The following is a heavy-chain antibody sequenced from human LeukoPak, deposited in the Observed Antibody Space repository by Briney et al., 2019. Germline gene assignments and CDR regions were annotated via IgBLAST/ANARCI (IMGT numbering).Heavy chain of an antibody. Sequence: GRSLRLSCAASGFTFKTSGMHWVRQAPGKGLEWVSIISYDGLNIYYTDSVRGRFTVSRDNSQNTLFLQMNSLRPEGTALYYCAKDRRSDSGYPDHWSQGTLVIVSS. CDR1: GFTFKTSG. D-gene: IGHD5-12*01. CDR3: AKDRRSDSGYPDH. J-gene: IGHJ4*02. V-gene: IGHV3-30*05. CDR2: ISYDGLNI.